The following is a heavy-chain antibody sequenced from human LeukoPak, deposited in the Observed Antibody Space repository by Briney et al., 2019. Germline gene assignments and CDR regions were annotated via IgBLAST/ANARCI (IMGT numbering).Heavy chain of an antibody. J-gene: IGHJ4*02. CDR2: IFFSGTT. D-gene: IGHD6-19*01. CDR3: ARVGSGGAWFDF. V-gene: IGHV4-59*01. Sequence: SETLSLTCTVSSVSLTNYYWSWIRQPPGKGLEWIGYIFFSGTTNYNPSLKSRVTISVDTSKNQFSPKMTSVTAADPAVYFWARVGSGGAWFDFWGQGTLVTVSS. CDR1: SVSLTNYY.